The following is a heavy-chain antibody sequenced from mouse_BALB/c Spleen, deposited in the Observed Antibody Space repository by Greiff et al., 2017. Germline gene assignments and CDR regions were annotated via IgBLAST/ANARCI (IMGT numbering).Heavy chain of an antibody. V-gene: IGHV2-9*02. CDR1: GFSLTSYG. CDR3: ARDREGYWYFDV. Sequence: VKLVESGPGLVAPSQSLSITCTVSGFSLTSYGVHWVRQPPGKGLEWLGVIWAGGSTNYNSALMSRLSISKDNSKSQVFLKMNSLQTDDTAMYYCARDREGYWYFDVWGAGTTVTVSS. CDR2: IWAGGST. D-gene: IGHD3-1*01. J-gene: IGHJ1*01.